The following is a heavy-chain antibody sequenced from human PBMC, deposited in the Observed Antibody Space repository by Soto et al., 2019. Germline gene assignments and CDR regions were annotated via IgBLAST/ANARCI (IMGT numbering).Heavy chain of an antibody. CDR1: GFTFSNAW. CDR3: TTDQGYYILTTFDY. J-gene: IGHJ4*02. D-gene: IGHD3-9*01. CDR2: IKSKTDGGTT. Sequence: EVQLVESGGGLVKPGGSLRLSCAASGFTFSNAWMNWVRQAPGKGLEWVGRIKSKTDGGTTDYAAPVKGRFTISRDDSKNTLYLQMNSLKTEDTAVYYCTTDQGYYILTTFDYWGQGTLVTVSS. V-gene: IGHV3-15*07.